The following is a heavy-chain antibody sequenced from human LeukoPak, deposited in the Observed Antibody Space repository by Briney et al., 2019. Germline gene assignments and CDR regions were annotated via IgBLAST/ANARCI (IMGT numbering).Heavy chain of an antibody. Sequence: GGSLRLSCAASGFTLNNYAMSWVRQAPGKGLEWVSATSSSDAGTYHADSVRGRFTISRDNSKNTLYLQMNSLRAEDTAVYYCARDRYSGSYPLDYWGQGTLVTVSS. CDR3: ARDRYSGSYPLDY. D-gene: IGHD1-26*01. V-gene: IGHV3-23*01. CDR2: TSSSDAGT. CDR1: GFTLNNYA. J-gene: IGHJ4*02.